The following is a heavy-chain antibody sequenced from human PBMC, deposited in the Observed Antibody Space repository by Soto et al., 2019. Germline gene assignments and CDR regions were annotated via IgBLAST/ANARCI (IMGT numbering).Heavy chain of an antibody. J-gene: IGHJ5*02. Sequence: SVKVSCKASGGTFSSYAISWVRQAPGQGLEWMGGIIPIFGTANYAQKFQGRVTITADESTSTAYVELSSLRSEDTAVYYCARDRIPPHYNWFDPWGQGTLVTVSS. CDR1: GGTFSSYA. V-gene: IGHV1-69*13. CDR3: ARDRIPPHYNWFDP. CDR2: IIPIFGTA. D-gene: IGHD2-21*01.